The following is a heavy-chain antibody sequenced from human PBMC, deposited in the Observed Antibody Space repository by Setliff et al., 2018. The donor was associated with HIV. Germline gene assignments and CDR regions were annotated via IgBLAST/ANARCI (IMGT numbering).Heavy chain of an antibody. D-gene: IGHD5-12*01. CDR2: IYHSGST. CDR3: ARRGAYGYDYFDY. CDR1: DYSISSGYY. V-gene: IGHV4-38-2*01. Sequence: SETLSLTCAVSDYSISSGYYWGWIRQPPGKGLEWIGSIYHSGSTYYNPSLKSRVTISIDTSKNQFSLKLTSVTAADTAVYYCARRGAYGYDYFDYWGPGILVTVSS. J-gene: IGHJ4*02.